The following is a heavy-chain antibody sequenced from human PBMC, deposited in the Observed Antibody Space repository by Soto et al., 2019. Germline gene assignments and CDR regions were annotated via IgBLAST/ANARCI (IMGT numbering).Heavy chain of an antibody. CDR2: ISSSGTGT. CDR3: VRDLHEPLAADALREAN. J-gene: IGHJ4*02. D-gene: IGHD4-17*01. CDR1: GFTFSSYE. V-gene: IGHV3-48*03. Sequence: EMQLVQSGGGLVQPGGSLRLSCAASGFTFSSYEMHWVRQAPGKGLEWISYISSSGTGTYYADSVRGRFTMSRDNTKNSVHLPMYSLRAEDTAIYYCVRDLHEPLAADALREANWGQGTQVTVSS.